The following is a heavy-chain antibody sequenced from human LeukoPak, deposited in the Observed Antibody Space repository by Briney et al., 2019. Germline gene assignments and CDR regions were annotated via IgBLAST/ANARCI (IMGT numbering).Heavy chain of an antibody. Sequence: GGSLRLSCAASGFTFSNYAIHWVRQAPGKGLEWVSGITGSGHNTYYTDSLKGRFTISRDNSKNTLFLQMSSLRAEDTAVYYCARSAAGTYYWGQGTLVTVSS. CDR2: ITGSGHNT. V-gene: IGHV3-23*01. CDR1: GFTFSNYA. J-gene: IGHJ4*02. D-gene: IGHD1-1*01. CDR3: ARSAAGTYY.